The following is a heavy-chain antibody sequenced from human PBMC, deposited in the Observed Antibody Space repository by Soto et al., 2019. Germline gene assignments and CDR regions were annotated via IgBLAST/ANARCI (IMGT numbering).Heavy chain of an antibody. CDR1: GGTFSSYA. CDR2: IIPIFGTA. Sequence: QVQLVQSGAEVKKPGSSVKVSCKASGGTFSSYAISWVRQAPGQGLEWMGGIIPIFGTANYAQKFQGRVTITADQSTSTAYMELSSLRSEDTAVYYCARMLISELAVAGTIFDYWGQGTLVTVSS. J-gene: IGHJ4*02. D-gene: IGHD6-19*01. V-gene: IGHV1-69*01. CDR3: ARMLISELAVAGTIFDY.